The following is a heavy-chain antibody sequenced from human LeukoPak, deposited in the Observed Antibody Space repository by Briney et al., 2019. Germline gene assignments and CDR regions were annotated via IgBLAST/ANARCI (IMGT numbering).Heavy chain of an antibody. Sequence: SVKVSCKASGGTFSSYAISWVRQAPGQGLEWMGRIIPIFGTANYAQKFQGRVTITTDESTSTAYMELSSLRSEDTAVYYCARGVPAADYYYYYYMDVWGKGTTVTVSS. CDR3: ARGVPAADYYYYYYMDV. CDR2: IIPIFGTA. V-gene: IGHV1-69*05. CDR1: GGTFSSYA. D-gene: IGHD2-2*01. J-gene: IGHJ6*03.